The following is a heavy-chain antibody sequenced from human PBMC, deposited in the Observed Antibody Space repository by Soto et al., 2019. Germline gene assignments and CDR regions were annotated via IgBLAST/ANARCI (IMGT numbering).Heavy chain of an antibody. V-gene: IGHV3-23*01. D-gene: IGHD2-8*01. CDR1: GFTFRSSP. CDR2: INGGDDSK. Sequence: PGGSLRLSCAVSGFTFRSSPMSWVRRAPGKGLEWVSGINGGDDSKHYAESVRGRFTIIRDNSKNTLLLQMNSLRVEDTAIYYCARAFCTNGVCYYFFDYWGHGTLVTVSS. J-gene: IGHJ4*01. CDR3: ARAFCTNGVCYYFFDY.